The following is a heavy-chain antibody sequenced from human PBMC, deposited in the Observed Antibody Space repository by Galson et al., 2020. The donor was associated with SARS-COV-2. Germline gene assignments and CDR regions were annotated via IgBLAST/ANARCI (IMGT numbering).Heavy chain of an antibody. Sequence: GGSLRLSCAASGFTFDDYAMHWVRQAPGTGLEWVSGISWNSGSIGYADSVKGRFTISRDNAKNSLYLQMNSLRAEDTALYYCAKDSDDYYYMDVWGKGTTVTVSS. CDR1: GFTFDDYA. J-gene: IGHJ6*03. V-gene: IGHV3-9*01. CDR3: AKDSDDYYYMDV. CDR2: ISWNSGSI.